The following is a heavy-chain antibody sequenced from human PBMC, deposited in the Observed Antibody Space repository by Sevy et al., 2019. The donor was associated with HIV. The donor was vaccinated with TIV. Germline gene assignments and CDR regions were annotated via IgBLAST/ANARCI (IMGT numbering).Heavy chain of an antibody. CDR1: GFTFGTYA. J-gene: IGHJ6*02. V-gene: IGHV3-23*01. CDR3: AKGDSTFYGMDV. Sequence: GGSLRLSCAASGFTFGTYAMNWVRQAPGKGLEWVSAISGSGGSTYNADSLKGRFTISRDNSKNTLYLQMNSLRAEDTAIYYCAKGDSTFYGMDVRGQGTTVTVSS. CDR2: ISGSGGST. D-gene: IGHD6-13*01.